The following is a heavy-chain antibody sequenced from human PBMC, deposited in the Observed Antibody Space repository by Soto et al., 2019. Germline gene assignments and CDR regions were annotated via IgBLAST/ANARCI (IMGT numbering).Heavy chain of an antibody. J-gene: IGHJ6*02. D-gene: IGHD3-16*01. CDR3: TTDLAYYYYYGMDV. V-gene: IGHV3-15*01. CDR2: IKSKTDGETP. CDR1: GFTLIKAW. Sequence: RSMRLASAADGFTLIKAWISWVSQAAGKGLGWVGSIKSKTDGETPDYAAAVKGRFTITRDDSKSTLYLQMNSLKTEDTAVYYCTTDLAYYYYYGMDVWGQGTTVTVSS.